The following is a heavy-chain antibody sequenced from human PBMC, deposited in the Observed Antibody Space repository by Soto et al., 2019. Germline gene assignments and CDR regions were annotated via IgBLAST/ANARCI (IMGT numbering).Heavy chain of an antibody. Sequence: VQLVQSGAEVKQPGASVKVSCKASGYTFTNYGITWVRQAPGQGLEWMGWINGDNGDTHYAQNVQGKATMTTDKSTRTAYMELRRLKSADTAVYYCARHGRDYNVYTGVYNSYGMNVWGQGTTITVSS. D-gene: IGHD1-1*01. V-gene: IGHV1-18*01. CDR1: GYTFTNYG. CDR3: ARHGRDYNVYTGVYNSYGMNV. CDR2: INGDNGDT. J-gene: IGHJ6*02.